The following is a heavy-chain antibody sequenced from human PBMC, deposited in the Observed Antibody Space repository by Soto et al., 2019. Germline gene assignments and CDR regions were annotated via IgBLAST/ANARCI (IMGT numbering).Heavy chain of an antibody. CDR2: IYYSGST. CDR1: GGSISSGGYY. CDR3: ARRPSCSSTSCYTRNWFDP. V-gene: IGHV4-31*03. D-gene: IGHD2-2*02. J-gene: IGHJ5*02. Sequence: QVQLQESGPGLVKPSQTLSLTCTVSGGSISSGGYYWSWIRQHPGKGLEWIGYIYYSGSTYYNPSLKSRVTLAVYTSKNQFSLKLSSVTAADTAVYYCARRPSCSSTSCYTRNWFDPWCQGPLVTVSS.